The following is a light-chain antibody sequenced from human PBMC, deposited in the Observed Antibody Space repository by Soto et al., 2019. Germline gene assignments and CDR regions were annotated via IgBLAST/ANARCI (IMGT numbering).Light chain of an antibody. J-gene: IGKJ2*01. CDR3: QQYYGNPQP. CDR2: WAS. V-gene: IGKV4-1*01. CDR1: QSLLYNNTNY. Sequence: DIVITQSPDSLAVSLGERATISCKSSQSLLYNNTNYLAWYQQKPGQPPKLLLYWASTWASGVPDRFTGSRSETDYILTISSLQAEDVAAYFCQQYYGNPQPFGQGTKLEIK.